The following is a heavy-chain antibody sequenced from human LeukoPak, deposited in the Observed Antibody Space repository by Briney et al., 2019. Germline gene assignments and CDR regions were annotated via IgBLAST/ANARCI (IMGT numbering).Heavy chain of an antibody. CDR2: IIPMFGSA. Sequence: ASVKISCKPSGGTFSNNAISWLRRAPGQDPEWMGGIIPMFGSANYAQKFHGRVTIATGESSTIVSMDLHRMRSEDTDVYFCAREKGANVGMGWFDPWGQGNPITVSS. J-gene: IGHJ5*02. D-gene: IGHD6-13*01. V-gene: IGHV1-69*05. CDR3: AREKGANVGMGWFDP. CDR1: GGTFSNNA.